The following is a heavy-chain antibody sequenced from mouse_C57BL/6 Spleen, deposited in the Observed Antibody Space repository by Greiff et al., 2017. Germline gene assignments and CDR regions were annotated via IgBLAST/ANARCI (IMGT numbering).Heavy chain of an antibody. CDR3: ARDRSTFAY. V-gene: IGHV5-4*01. D-gene: IGHD5-1*01. CDR1: GFTFSSYA. Sequence: EVQRVQSGGGLVKPGGSLKLSCAASGFTFSSYAMSWVRQTPEKGLEWVATISAGGSYTYYPDNVKGRFTISRDNAKNNLYLQMSHLKSEDTAMYYCARDRSTFAYWGQGTLVTVSA. CDR2: ISAGGSYT. J-gene: IGHJ3*01.